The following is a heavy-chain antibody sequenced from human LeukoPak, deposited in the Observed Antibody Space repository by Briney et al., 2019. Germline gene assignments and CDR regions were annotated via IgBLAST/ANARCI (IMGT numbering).Heavy chain of an antibody. D-gene: IGHD3-10*01. V-gene: IGHV3-7*01. J-gene: IGHJ4*02. Sequence: SGGSLRLSCAASGFTFSSYWMSWVRQAPGKGLEWVANIKQDGSEKYYVDSVKGRYTISRDNPKNSLYLHMNSLRAEDTAVYYCARDWRWFGEPRFDYWGQGTLVTVSS. CDR3: ARDWRWFGEPRFDY. CDR1: GFTFSSYW. CDR2: IKQDGSEK.